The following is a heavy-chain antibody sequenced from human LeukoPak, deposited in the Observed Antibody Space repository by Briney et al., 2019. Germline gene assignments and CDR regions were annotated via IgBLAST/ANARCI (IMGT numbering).Heavy chain of an antibody. D-gene: IGHD3-22*01. V-gene: IGHV1-69*13. CDR3: ARGRSSGYYPFFDY. Sequence: SVKVSCKASGGTFSSYAISWVRQAPGQGLEWMGGIIPILGTADYAQKFQGRVTITADESTSTAYMELSSLRSEDTAVYYCARGRSSGYYPFFDYWGQGTLVTVSS. CDR1: GGTFSSYA. CDR2: IIPILGTA. J-gene: IGHJ4*02.